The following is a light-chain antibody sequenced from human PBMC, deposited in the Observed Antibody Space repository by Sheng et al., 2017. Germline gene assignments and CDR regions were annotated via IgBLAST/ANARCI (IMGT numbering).Light chain of an antibody. V-gene: IGKV1-39*01. J-gene: IGKJ2*01. CDR1: QNVRTY. CDR2: AAS. Sequence: DIQMTQSPSSLSASVGDRVTITCRASQNVRTYVNWYQQKPGNAPKLLIFAASNLQGGVPSRFSGSGSGTDLTLTISGLQPEDTATYFCQQTYSFPYTFGQGTKV. CDR3: QQTYSFPYT.